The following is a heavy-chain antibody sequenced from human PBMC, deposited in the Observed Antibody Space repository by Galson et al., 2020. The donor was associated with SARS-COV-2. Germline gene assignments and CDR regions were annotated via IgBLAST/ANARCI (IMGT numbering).Heavy chain of an antibody. CDR1: GFIFSGFE. V-gene: IGHV3-48*03. Sequence: GGSLRLSCAASGFIFSGFEMNWVRQAPGKGLEWISYIRGNGGTIYYADSVKGRFTISRDNAKNSLSLQMNSLRAEDTAVYYCARGGTIRFDYWGQGTLVTVS. D-gene: IGHD2-2*02. CDR3: ARGGTIRFDY. J-gene: IGHJ4*02. CDR2: IRGNGGTI.